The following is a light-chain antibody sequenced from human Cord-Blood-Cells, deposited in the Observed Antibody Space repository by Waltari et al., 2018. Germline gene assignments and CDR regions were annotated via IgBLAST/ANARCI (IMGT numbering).Light chain of an antibody. J-gene: IGLJ2*01. CDR2: QDS. Sequence: SYELTQPPSVSVSTGQTASITCSGDTLGDKYACWYQQKPGQSPVLVIYQDSKRPSGSPERFSGSNSGNTATLTISGTQAMDEADYYGQAWDSSTVVFGGGTKLTVL. CDR3: QAWDSSTVV. V-gene: IGLV3-1*01. CDR1: TLGDKY.